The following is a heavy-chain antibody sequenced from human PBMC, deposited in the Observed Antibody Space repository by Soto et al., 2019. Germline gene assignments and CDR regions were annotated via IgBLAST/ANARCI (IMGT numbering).Heavy chain of an antibody. Sequence: AASVKVSCKASGGTFSNYGVNWVRQAPGQGLEWMGGIIPIFGTAKYAQKFQGRVTITADDSTRTAYMELSSLRSEDTAVYYCARDGTLYDSSAYYYLYWGQGTLVTVSS. CDR1: GGTFSNYG. CDR3: ARDGTLYDSSAYYYLY. J-gene: IGHJ4*02. CDR2: IIPIFGTA. V-gene: IGHV1-69*13. D-gene: IGHD3-22*01.